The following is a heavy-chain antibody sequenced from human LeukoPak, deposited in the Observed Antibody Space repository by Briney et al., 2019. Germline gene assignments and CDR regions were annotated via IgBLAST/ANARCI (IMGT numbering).Heavy chain of an antibody. Sequence: SETLSLTCAVYGGSFSGYYWSWIRQPPGRGLEWIGEINHSGSTNYNPSLKSRVTISVDTSKNQFSLKLGSVTAADTAVYYCATHTVTNDYWGQGTLVTVSS. V-gene: IGHV4-34*01. D-gene: IGHD4-17*01. CDR3: ATHTVTNDY. CDR2: INHSGST. CDR1: GGSFSGYY. J-gene: IGHJ4*02.